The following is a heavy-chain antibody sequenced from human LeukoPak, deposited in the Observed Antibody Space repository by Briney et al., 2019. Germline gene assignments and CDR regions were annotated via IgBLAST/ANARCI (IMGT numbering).Heavy chain of an antibody. Sequence: ASVKVSCKASGYTFTSYYMHWVRQAPGQGLEWMGIINPSGGSTSYAQKFQGRVTMTRDMSTSTVYMELSSLRSEDTAVYYCARGAARGCSSTSCYENYYYYMDVWGKGTTVTVSS. CDR3: ARGAARGCSSTSCYENYYYYMDV. CDR1: GYTFTSYY. CDR2: INPSGGST. V-gene: IGHV1-46*01. J-gene: IGHJ6*03. D-gene: IGHD2-2*01.